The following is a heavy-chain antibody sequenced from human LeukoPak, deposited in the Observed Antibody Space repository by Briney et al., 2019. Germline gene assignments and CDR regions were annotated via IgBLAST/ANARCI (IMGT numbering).Heavy chain of an antibody. Sequence: GGSLRLSCAASGFTFSSYGMHWVRQAPGKGLEWVAVISYDGSNKYYADSVKGRFTISRDSSKNTLYLQMNSLRAEDTAVYYCAKAKGETDYGDYWGQGTLVTVSS. CDR1: GFTFSSYG. J-gene: IGHJ4*02. CDR3: AKAKGETDYGDY. CDR2: ISYDGSNK. V-gene: IGHV3-30*18. D-gene: IGHD3-10*01.